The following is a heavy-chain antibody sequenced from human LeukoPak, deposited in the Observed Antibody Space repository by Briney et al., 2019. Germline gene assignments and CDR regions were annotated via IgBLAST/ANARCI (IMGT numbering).Heavy chain of an antibody. V-gene: IGHV3-30-3*01. Sequence: GGSLRLSCAASGFTFSSYAMHWVRQAPGKGLEWVAVISYDGSNKYYADSVKGRFTISRDNSKNTLYLQMNSLRAEDTAVYYCAREATGKGYSYGKTFDYWGQGTLVTVSS. CDR1: GFTFSSYA. J-gene: IGHJ4*02. CDR3: AREATGKGYSYGKTFDY. D-gene: IGHD5-18*01. CDR2: ISYDGSNK.